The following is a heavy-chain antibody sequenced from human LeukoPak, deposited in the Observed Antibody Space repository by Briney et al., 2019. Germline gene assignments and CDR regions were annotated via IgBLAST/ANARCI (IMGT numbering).Heavy chain of an antibody. CDR3: ARSSLGATLYYYSMDV. CDR1: GFTFSSYG. Sequence: PGGSLRLSCATSGFTFSSYGMHWVRQAPGKGLEWVAVIWYDGSNKYYADSVKGRFTISRDNSKNTLYLQMNSLRAEDTAVYYCARSSLGATLYYYSMDVWGQGTTVTVSS. CDR2: IWYDGSNK. J-gene: IGHJ6*02. D-gene: IGHD1-26*01. V-gene: IGHV3-33*01.